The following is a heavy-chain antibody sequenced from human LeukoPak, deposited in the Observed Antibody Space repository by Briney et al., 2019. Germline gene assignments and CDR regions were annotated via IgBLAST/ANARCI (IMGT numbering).Heavy chain of an antibody. J-gene: IGHJ3*02. D-gene: IGHD2-15*01. V-gene: IGHV3-48*03. CDR3: ARGSKLAFDI. CDR1: GFTFSSYE. CDR2: ISSSDSTI. Sequence: GSLRLSCAASGFTFSSYEMNWVRQAPGKGLEWVSYISSSDSTIYYADSVKGRFIISRDNAKNSLYLQMNSLRAEDTAVYYCARGSKLAFDIWGQGTMVIVSS.